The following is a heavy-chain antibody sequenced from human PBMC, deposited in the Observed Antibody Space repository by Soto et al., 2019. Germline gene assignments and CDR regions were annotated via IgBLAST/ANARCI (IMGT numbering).Heavy chain of an antibody. CDR1: GFTFSSYG. CDR2: ISYDGSNK. D-gene: IGHD3-3*01. Sequence: GGSLRLSCAASGFTFSSYGMHWVRQAPGKGLEWVAVISYDGSNKYYADSVKGRFTISRDNSKNTLYLQMNSLRAEDTAVYYCAKVGPLTYYDFWSGYQLFDYWGQGTLVTVSS. V-gene: IGHV3-30*18. CDR3: AKVGPLTYYDFWSGYQLFDY. J-gene: IGHJ4*02.